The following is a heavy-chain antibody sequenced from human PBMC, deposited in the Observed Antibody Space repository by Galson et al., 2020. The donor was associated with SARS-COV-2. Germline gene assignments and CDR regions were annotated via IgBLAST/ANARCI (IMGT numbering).Heavy chain of an antibody. Sequence: ASVKVSCKASGYTFTSYGISWVRQAPGQGLEYMGWISTSNGNRNYAQKLQGRVTMTTDTSTSTAYMELRSLRSDDTAVYYCASRSGTYPYYFDFWGQGTLVTVSS. D-gene: IGHD1-26*01. CDR3: ASRSGTYPYYFDF. J-gene: IGHJ4*02. CDR2: ISTSNGNR. CDR1: GYTFTSYG. V-gene: IGHV1-18*01.